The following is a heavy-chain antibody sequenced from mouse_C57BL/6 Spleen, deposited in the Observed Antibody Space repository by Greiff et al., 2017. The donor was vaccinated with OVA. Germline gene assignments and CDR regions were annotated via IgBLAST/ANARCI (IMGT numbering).Heavy chain of an antibody. D-gene: IGHD1-1*01. Sequence: VQLQQPGAELVMPGASVKLSCKASGYTFTSYWMHWVKQRPGQGLEWIGEIDPSDSYTNYNQKFKGKSTLTVDKSSSTAYMQLSSLTSEDSAVYYCARTYYGSTLYYFDYWGQGTTLTVSS. CDR1: GYTFTSYW. J-gene: IGHJ2*01. CDR3: ARTYYGSTLYYFDY. V-gene: IGHV1-69*01. CDR2: IDPSDSYT.